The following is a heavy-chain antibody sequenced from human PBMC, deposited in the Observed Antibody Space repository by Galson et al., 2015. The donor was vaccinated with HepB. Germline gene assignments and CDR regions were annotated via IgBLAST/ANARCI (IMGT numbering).Heavy chain of an antibody. CDR2: IWYDGSSK. Sequence: SLRLSCAASGFTFSIYGMHWVRQAPGKGLEWVALIWYDGSSKYYADSVKGRFTISGDNPGNTVHLLMNSLRAEDTAVYYCARGVGCSGGSCYSDFWGQGTLVTVSS. CDR3: ARGVGCSGGSCYSDF. D-gene: IGHD2-15*01. J-gene: IGHJ4*02. V-gene: IGHV3-33*01. CDR1: GFTFSIYG.